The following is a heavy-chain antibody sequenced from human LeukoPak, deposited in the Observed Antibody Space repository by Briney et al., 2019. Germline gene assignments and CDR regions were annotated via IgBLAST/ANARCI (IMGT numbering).Heavy chain of an antibody. CDR3: ARAPRLDCGGDCQYYFDY. CDR1: GFTFDDYA. CDR2: ISWNSGSI. Sequence: GRSLRLSCAASGFTFDDYAMHWVRQAPGKGLEWVSGISWNSGSIGYADSVKGRFTISRDNAKNSLYLQMNSLRAEDTALYYCARAPRLDCGGDCQYYFDYWGQGTLVTVSS. D-gene: IGHD2-21*02. J-gene: IGHJ4*02. V-gene: IGHV3-9*01.